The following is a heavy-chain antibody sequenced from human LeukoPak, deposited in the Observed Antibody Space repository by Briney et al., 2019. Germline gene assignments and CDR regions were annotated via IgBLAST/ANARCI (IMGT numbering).Heavy chain of an antibody. D-gene: IGHD1-14*01. CDR3: ARDRITLFRPRRYYGMDV. V-gene: IGHV1-46*01. J-gene: IGHJ6*02. Sequence: ASVKVSCKASGYTFTSYYMHWVRQAPGQGLEWMGIINPSDGSTSYAQKFQGRVTMTRDTSTSTVYMELCSLRSEDTAVYYCARDRITLFRPRRYYGMDVWGQGTTVTVSS. CDR1: GYTFTSYY. CDR2: INPSDGST.